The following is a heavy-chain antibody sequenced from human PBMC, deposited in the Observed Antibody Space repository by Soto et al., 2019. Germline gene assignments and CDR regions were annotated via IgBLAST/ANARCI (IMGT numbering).Heavy chain of an antibody. V-gene: IGHV3-72*01. D-gene: IGHD1-1*01. CDR2: TRNKANSYTT. CDR3: AISPDDYYYYYYRDV. J-gene: IGHJ6*03. CDR1: GFTFSDHY. Sequence: PGGSLRLSCAASGFTFSDHYMDWVRQAPGKGLEWVGRTRNKANSYTTEYAASVKGRFTISRDDSKNSLYLQMNSLKTEDTAVFYCAISPDDYYYYYYRDVGGKGTRVTVPS.